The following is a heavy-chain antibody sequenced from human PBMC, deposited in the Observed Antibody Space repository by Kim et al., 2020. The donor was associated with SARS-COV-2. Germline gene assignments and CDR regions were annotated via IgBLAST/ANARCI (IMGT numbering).Heavy chain of an antibody. CDR3: ARLSRYGGGAYYFDY. V-gene: IGHV4-34*01. D-gene: IGHD4-17*01. Sequence: SETLSLTCAVYGGSFSGYYWSWIRQPPGKGLEWIGEINHSGSTNYNPSLKSRVTISVDTSKNQFSLKLSSVTAADTAVYYCARLSRYGGGAYYFDYWGQGTLVTVSS. J-gene: IGHJ4*02. CDR1: GGSFSGYY. CDR2: INHSGST.